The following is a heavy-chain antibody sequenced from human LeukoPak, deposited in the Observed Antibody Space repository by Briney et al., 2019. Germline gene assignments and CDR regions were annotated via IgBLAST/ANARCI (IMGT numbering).Heavy chain of an antibody. CDR3: ATRDPGGYFYYYMDV. J-gene: IGHJ6*03. CDR2: ISSSGNTI. V-gene: IGHV3-48*03. Sequence: GGSLRLSCAVSGFTFSSYEMNWVRQAPGKGLEWVSYISSSGNTIYYADSVKGRFTISRDNAKNSLFLQMNSLRAEYTAVYYCATRDPGGYFYYYMDVWGKGTTVTISS. CDR1: GFTFSSYE.